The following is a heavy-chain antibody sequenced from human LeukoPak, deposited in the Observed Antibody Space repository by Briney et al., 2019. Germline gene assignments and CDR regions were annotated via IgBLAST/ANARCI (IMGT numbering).Heavy chain of an antibody. CDR1: GGSISRYY. CDR3: ARDKAGTSCYDY. Sequence: SETLSLTCTVAGGSISRYYWSWIRQPPGEGRGWIGYIYYSGSTNYNPSLRSRVTISVDTSKNQFSLKLSSVTAADTAVYYCARDKAGTSCYDYWGQGTLVTVSS. V-gene: IGHV4-59*01. D-gene: IGHD2-2*01. J-gene: IGHJ4*02. CDR2: IYYSGST.